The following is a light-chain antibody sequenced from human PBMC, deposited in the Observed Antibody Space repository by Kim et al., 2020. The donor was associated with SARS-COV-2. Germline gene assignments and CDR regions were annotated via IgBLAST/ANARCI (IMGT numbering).Light chain of an antibody. J-gene: IGLJ3*02. CDR1: SLRSYS. CDR2: GKD. V-gene: IGLV3-19*01. CDR3: NSRDTSGNFWV. Sequence: ALGQTIRITCQGDSLRSYSASWYQQKTGQAPVLVIYGKDNRPSGIPDRFSGATSGDTASLTITGAQAEDEAAYFCNSRDTSGNFWVFGGGAKVTVL.